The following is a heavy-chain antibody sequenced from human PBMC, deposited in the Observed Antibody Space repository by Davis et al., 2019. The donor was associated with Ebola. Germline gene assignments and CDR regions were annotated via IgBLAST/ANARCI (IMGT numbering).Heavy chain of an antibody. J-gene: IGHJ4*02. V-gene: IGHV1-18*04. CDR1: GYTFTSYG. Sequence: AASVKVSCKASGYTFTSYGITWVRQAPGQGLEWMGWISGFNGKTIYAQRFQDRVTLTTDVSTSTAYMEVGILRSDDTAVYYCARAQFPTTSDHWGQGTLVTVSS. D-gene: IGHD1-1*01. CDR3: ARAQFPTTSDH. CDR2: ISGFNGKT.